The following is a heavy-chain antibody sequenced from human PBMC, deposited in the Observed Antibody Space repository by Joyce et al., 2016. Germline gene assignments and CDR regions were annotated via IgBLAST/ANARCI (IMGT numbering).Heavy chain of an antibody. V-gene: IGHV1-2*06. D-gene: IGHD1-20*01. CDR2: INPQRGDP. Sequence: QVRLLQSGAEVKKPGASVRVSCKASGYTFTAYFMHWVRQAPGQGLEWLGRINPQRGDPNYADNFQGRVTMTRDTSINTVYMDLRRLTSDDTAVYFCARDVTITKPWGDDYLDHWGQGTLVSVSS. J-gene: IGHJ4*02. CDR3: ARDVTITKPWGDDYLDH. CDR1: GYTFTAYF.